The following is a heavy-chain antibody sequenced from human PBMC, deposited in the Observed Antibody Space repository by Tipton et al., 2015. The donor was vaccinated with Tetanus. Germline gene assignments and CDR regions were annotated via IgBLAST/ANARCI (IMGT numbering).Heavy chain of an antibody. J-gene: IGHJ5*02. CDR2: ISSRGST. V-gene: IGHV4-31*03. CDR1: GGSVSSGAYC. D-gene: IGHD1-1*01. Sequence: TLSLTCTVSGGSVSSGAYCWSWIRQHPGKGLESIGCISSRGSTYYNPSLTSRVSISVDTSKNQFSLKLTSVTAADTAIYSCARGGDNLTFQRPTGRWFDPWGHGTLVPVSS. CDR3: ARGGDNLTFQRPTGRWFDP.